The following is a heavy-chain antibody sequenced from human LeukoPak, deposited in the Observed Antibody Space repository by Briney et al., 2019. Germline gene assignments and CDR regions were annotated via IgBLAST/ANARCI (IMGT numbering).Heavy chain of an antibody. Sequence: GGSLRLSCAPSGFTVSSNYMSWVRQAPGKGLEWVSVIYSGGSTYYADSVKGRFTISRHNSKNTLYLQMNSLRAEDTAVYYCARQAVRWNFDYWGQGTLVTVSS. CDR3: ARQAVRWNFDY. D-gene: IGHD5-24*01. V-gene: IGHV3-53*04. CDR2: IYSGGST. J-gene: IGHJ4*02. CDR1: GFTVSSNY.